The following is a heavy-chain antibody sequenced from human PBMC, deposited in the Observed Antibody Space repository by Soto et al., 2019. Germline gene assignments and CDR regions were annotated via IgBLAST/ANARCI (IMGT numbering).Heavy chain of an antibody. J-gene: IGHJ4*02. CDR3: ARVADGSAYYYDRSGYEEFDY. CDR2: ISSSSSYI. CDR1: GFTFSSYS. D-gene: IGHD3-22*01. V-gene: IGHV3-21*01. Sequence: PGGSLRLSCAASGFTFSSYSMNWVRQAPGKGLEWVSSISSSSSYIYYADSVKGRFTISRDNAKKSLYLQMNSLRAEDTAVYYCARVADGSAYYYDRSGYEEFDYCGQGTLVTVSS.